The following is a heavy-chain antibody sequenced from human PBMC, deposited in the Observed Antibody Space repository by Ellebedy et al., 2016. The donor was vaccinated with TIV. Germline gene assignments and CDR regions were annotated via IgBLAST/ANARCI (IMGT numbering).Heavy chain of an antibody. D-gene: IGHD1-26*01. CDR1: DGSISNFH. V-gene: IGHV4-59*01. CDR2: IYFSGIT. Sequence: MPSETLSLTCTVSDGSISNFHWRWIRQPPGKGLEWIGYIYFSGITNYNPSLKSRVTMSVATSKNQFSLKLSSVTTADTAVYYCARWVGHFDFWGQGAQVTVSS. J-gene: IGHJ4*02. CDR3: ARWVGHFDF.